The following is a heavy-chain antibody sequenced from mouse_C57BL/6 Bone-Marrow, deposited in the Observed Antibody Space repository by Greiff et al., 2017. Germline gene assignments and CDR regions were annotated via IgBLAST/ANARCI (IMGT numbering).Heavy chain of an antibody. CDR1: GYTFTDYY. CDR3: ARRVYYYGSSHWYFDV. Sequence: EVKLQQSGPELVKPGASVKISCKASGYTFTDYYMNWVKQSHGKSLEWIGDINPNNGGTSYNQKFKGKATLTVDKSSSTAYMELRSLTSEDSAVYYCARRVYYYGSSHWYFDVWGTGTTVTVSS. J-gene: IGHJ1*03. CDR2: INPNNGGT. V-gene: IGHV1-26*01. D-gene: IGHD1-1*01.